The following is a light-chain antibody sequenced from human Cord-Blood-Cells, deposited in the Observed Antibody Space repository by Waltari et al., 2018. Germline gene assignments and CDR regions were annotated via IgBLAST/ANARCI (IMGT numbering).Light chain of an antibody. Sequence: EIVLTQXPGXXSLYPGXRATLSCRASQSVSSSYLAWYQQKPGQAPRLLIYGASSRATGIPDRFSGSGSGTDFTLTISRLEPEDFAVYYCQQYGSSQEYTFGQGTKLEIK. J-gene: IGKJ2*01. CDR1: QSVSSSY. CDR2: GAS. V-gene: IGKV3-20*01. CDR3: QQYGSSQEYT.